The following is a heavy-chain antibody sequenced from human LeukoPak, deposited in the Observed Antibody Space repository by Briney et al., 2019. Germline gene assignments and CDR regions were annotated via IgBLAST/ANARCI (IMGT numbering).Heavy chain of an antibody. CDR2: ISRSGSTK. J-gene: IGHJ6*03. CDR1: GFFFSNYW. D-gene: IGHD2-15*01. CDR3: ARVLRYCSGGNCYSGGLGYMDV. Sequence: GGSLRLSCAASGFFFSNYWMSWVRQAPGKGLEWVSSISRSGSTKYYADSVKGRFTISRDNAKNSLFLQMNSLRAEDTAVYYCARVLRYCSGGNCYSGGLGYMDVWGKGTMVTISS. V-gene: IGHV3-11*01.